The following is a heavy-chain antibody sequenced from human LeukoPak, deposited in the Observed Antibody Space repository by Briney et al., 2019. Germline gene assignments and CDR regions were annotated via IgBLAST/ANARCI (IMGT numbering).Heavy chain of an antibody. J-gene: IGHJ4*02. CDR1: GFTFDNYR. Sequence: GGSLRLSCAASGFTFDNYRMSWVRQAPGKGLEWVSTVNADGGNTYYADSVKGRFTISRDNSKSTLILQLNSLRVEDTALYYCTKRVKYGGTWDHFADWGQGTLVTVSS. V-gene: IGHV3-23*01. CDR2: VNADGGNT. D-gene: IGHD1-26*01. CDR3: TKRVKYGGTWDHFAD.